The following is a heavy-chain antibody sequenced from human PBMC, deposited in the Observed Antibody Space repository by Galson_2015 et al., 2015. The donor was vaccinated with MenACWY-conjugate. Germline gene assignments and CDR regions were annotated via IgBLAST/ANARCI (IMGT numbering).Heavy chain of an antibody. J-gene: IGHJ4*02. CDR2: IYYRGST. Sequence: LEWIGYIYYRGSTNYNPSLKSRVTISVDTSKNQFSLKLNSVTAADTAVYYCARDTIATTFGQWGQGTLVTVSS. D-gene: IGHD3-10*01. V-gene: IGHV4-59*01. CDR3: ARDTIATTFGQ.